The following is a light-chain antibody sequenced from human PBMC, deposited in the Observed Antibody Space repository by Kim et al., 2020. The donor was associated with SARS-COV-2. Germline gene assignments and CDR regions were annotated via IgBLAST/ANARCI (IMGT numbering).Light chain of an antibody. CDR1: SLRSYY. J-gene: IGLJ2*01. Sequence: SSELTQDPAVSLALGQTVRITCQGDSLRSYYATWYQQQPRQAPLLVFFGRNNRPSGIPDRFSGATSGNTASLTFSGAQAEDEAEFYCQSRDSGGNVVFGGGTQLTVL. CDR3: QSRDSGGNVV. V-gene: IGLV3-19*01. CDR2: GRN.